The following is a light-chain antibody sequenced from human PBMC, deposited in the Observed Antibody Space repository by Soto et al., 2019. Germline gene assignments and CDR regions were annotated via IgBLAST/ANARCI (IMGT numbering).Light chain of an antibody. CDR2: ETS. Sequence: QSALTQPASVSGSPGQSITISCTGTSSNVGSYNLVSWYQQHPGKAPKLMVYETSKRPSGVSNRFSGSKSDNTASLTISGLQAEDEADYYCSSYAGSSTLVFGGGTKLTV. CDR1: SSNVGSYNL. CDR3: SSYAGSSTLV. V-gene: IGLV2-23*01. J-gene: IGLJ2*01.